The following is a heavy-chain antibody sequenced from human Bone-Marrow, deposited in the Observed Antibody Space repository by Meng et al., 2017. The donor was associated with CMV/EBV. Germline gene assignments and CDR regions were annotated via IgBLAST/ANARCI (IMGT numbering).Heavy chain of an antibody. V-gene: IGHV4-34*01. J-gene: IGHJ4*02. D-gene: IGHD3-3*01. CDR3: ASSTYDFWSGYYFDY. CDR2: INHSGST. Sequence: QVQLQQWGAGLLEPSETLSLTCAVYGGSFSGYYWSWIRQPPGKGLEWIGEINHSGSTNYNPSLKSRVTISVDTSKNQFSLKLSSVTAADTAVYYCASSTYDFWSGYYFDYWGQGTLVTVSS. CDR1: GGSFSGYY.